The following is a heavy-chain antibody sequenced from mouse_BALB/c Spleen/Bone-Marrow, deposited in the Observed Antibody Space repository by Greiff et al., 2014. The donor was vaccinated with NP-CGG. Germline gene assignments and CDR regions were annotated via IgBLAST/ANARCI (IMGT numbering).Heavy chain of an antibody. D-gene: IGHD1-1*01. CDR3: ARGRTTVVAYYYTLNY. CDR1: GYSFTDYY. Sequence: VHVKQSGPDLVKPGASVKISCKASGYSFTDYYMHWVKQSHGKSLEWIGRVNPNNGGTDYNQKFEGKAILTVDKSSSTAFMELRSLTSEDSAVYYCARGRTTVVAYYYTLNYWGQGTSVTVSS. CDR2: VNPNNGGT. J-gene: IGHJ4*01. V-gene: IGHV1-34*01.